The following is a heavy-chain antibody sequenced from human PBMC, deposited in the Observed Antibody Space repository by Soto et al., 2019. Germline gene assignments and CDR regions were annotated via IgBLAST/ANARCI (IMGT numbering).Heavy chain of an antibody. J-gene: IGHJ5*02. D-gene: IGHD3-16*01. CDR2: INTANGDT. CDR1: GYTFTNHF. CDR3: ARDSNNNRWGSWT. V-gene: IGHV1-3*04. Sequence: ASVKVSCKTSGYTFTNHFIHCARQAPGQRPVWMGCINTANGDTKYSQNFQGRLTFGRDTSTTSAYMELNSLRSEDTAVYYCARDSNNNRWGSWTWGQGTLVTVSS.